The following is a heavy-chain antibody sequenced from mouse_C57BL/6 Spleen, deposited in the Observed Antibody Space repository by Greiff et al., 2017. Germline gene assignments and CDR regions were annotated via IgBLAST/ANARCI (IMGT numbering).Heavy chain of an antibody. CDR2: INYDGSSP. CDR3: ARAVGYYNFHCGY. Sequence: EVQLVESEGGLVQPGSSMKLSCTASGFTFSDYYMAWVRQVPETGLEWVANINYDGSSPYYLDYLKSSFILSRDNATNMLYLKMGRLKSEDTATYYCARAVGYYNFHCGYWGQGTTLTVSS. V-gene: IGHV5-16*01. J-gene: IGHJ2*01. D-gene: IGHD2-3*01. CDR1: GFTFSDYY.